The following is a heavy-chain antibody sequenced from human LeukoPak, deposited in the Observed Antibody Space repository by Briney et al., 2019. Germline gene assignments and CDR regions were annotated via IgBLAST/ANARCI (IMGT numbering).Heavy chain of an antibody. D-gene: IGHD6-19*01. CDR3: ARAVAGKFDAFDI. V-gene: IGHV1-2*06. Sequence: ASVKASCKASGYTFTSYDINWVRQAPGQGLEWMGRINPNSGGTNYAQKFQGRVTMTRDTSISTAYIELSRLRSDDTAVYYCARAVAGKFDAFDIWGQGTMVTVSS. CDR2: INPNSGGT. CDR1: GYTFTSYD. J-gene: IGHJ3*02.